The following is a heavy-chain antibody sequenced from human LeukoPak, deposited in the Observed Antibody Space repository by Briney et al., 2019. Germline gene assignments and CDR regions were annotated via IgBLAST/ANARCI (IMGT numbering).Heavy chain of an antibody. V-gene: IGHV1-69*06. Sequence: SVKVSCKASGGTFSSYAISWVRQAPGQGLEWMGGIIPIFGTANYAQKFQGRVTITADKSTSTAYMELRSLRSDDTAVYYCARAPIAVVEPFDYWGQGTLVTVSS. D-gene: IGHD6-19*01. CDR1: GGTFSSYA. CDR2: IIPIFGTA. J-gene: IGHJ4*02. CDR3: ARAPIAVVEPFDY.